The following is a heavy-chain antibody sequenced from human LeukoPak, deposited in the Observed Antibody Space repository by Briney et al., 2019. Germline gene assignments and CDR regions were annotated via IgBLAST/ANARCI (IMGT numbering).Heavy chain of an antibody. CDR1: GGSISSYY. CDR3: ASVGGAEGDIRTVAFDI. D-gene: IGHD1-1*01. Sequence: SETLSLTCTVSGGSISSYYWSWIRQPPGKGLEWIGYIYYSGSTNYNPSLKSRVTISVDTSKNQFSLKLSSVTAADTAVYYCASVGGAEGDIRTVAFDIWGQGTMVTVSS. CDR2: IYYSGST. V-gene: IGHV4-59*01. J-gene: IGHJ3*02.